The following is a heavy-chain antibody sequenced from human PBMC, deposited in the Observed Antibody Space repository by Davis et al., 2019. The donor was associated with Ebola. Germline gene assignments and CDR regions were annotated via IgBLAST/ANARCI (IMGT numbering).Heavy chain of an antibody. V-gene: IGHV1-18*01. J-gene: IGHJ4*02. D-gene: IGHD2-2*02. CDR2: ISAYNGNT. CDR3: ARGYCSSTSCYSRFDY. Sequence: ASVKVSCKASGYTFTSYGISWVRQAPGQGLEWMGWISAYNGNTNYAQKLQGRVTMTTDTSTSTAYMELRSLRSDDTAVYYCARGYCSSTSCYSRFDYWGQGTLVTVSS. CDR1: GYTFTSYG.